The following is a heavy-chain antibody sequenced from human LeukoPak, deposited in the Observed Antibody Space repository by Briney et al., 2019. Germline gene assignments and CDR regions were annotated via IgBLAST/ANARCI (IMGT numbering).Heavy chain of an antibody. V-gene: IGHV4-59*08. CDR1: GGSISSYY. CDR3: ARGGYSSGPFDY. D-gene: IGHD6-19*01. J-gene: IGHJ4*02. CDR2: IYYSGST. Sequence: NPSETLSLTCTVSGGSISSYYWSWIRQPPGKGLEWIGYIYYSGSTNYNPSLKSRVTISVDTSKNQFSLKLSSVTAADTAVYYCARGGYSSGPFDYWGQGTLVTVSS.